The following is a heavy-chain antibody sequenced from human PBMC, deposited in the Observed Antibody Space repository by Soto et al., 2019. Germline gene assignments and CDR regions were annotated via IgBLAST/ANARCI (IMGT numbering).Heavy chain of an antibody. CDR3: TRFGVSGY. CDR1: GFTFGDYA. Sequence: SLRLSCTASGFTFGDYAMGWFRQAPGKGLEWVGFIRSKAYGGTTEYAASVKGRFTISRDDSKSIAYLQMNSLKTEDTAVYYCTRFGVSGYWGQGTLVTVSS. CDR2: IRSKAYGGTT. V-gene: IGHV3-49*03. J-gene: IGHJ4*02. D-gene: IGHD3-10*01.